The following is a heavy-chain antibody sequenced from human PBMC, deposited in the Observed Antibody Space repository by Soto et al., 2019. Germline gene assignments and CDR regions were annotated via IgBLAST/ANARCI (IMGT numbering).Heavy chain of an antibody. D-gene: IGHD3-22*01. CDR1: GFTFSSYW. CDR3: ARDESEGTYYYDSSGVWYFDY. Sequence: GGPLRLSCAASGFTFSSYWMSWVRQAPGKGLEWVANIKQDGSEKYYVDSVKGRFTISGDDAKNSLYLQMNSLRAEDTAVYYCARDESEGTYYYDSSGVWYFDYWGQGTLVTVS. V-gene: IGHV3-7*03. CDR2: IKQDGSEK. J-gene: IGHJ4*02.